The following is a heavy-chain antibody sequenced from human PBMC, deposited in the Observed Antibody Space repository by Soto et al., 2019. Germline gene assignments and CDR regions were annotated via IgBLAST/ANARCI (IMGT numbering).Heavy chain of an antibody. J-gene: IGHJ6*02. V-gene: IGHV1-2*02. CDR2: LNSNSGGT. D-gene: IGHD3-10*01. CDR1: GNTLTGHS. CDR3: ATSPGWLGEGSGGLDV. Sequence: QLQLVQSGAEVKRPGASVRVSCKASGNTLTGHSLHWVRQARGQGLEWMGWLNSNSGGTKIAQKFQGRLAMTRDTSITTAYMELSRLRSYDTAVYYCATSPGWLGEGSGGLDVWGLGATVTVSS.